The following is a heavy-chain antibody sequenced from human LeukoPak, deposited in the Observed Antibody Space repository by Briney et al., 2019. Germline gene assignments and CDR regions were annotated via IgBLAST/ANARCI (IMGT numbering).Heavy chain of an antibody. CDR2: ISSSSSNI. CDR3: ARDLKYYDSSGFYS. Sequence: PSGSLSLSCATSGFTFSSYSMNWIRQPPGKGLEWISYISSSSSNIYYTDSVNRRFTISKENTKNSFTLQINSLSAENTAVYYSARDLKYYDSSGFYSWGQGTLVTVSP. V-gene: IGHV3-21*01. J-gene: IGHJ4*02. D-gene: IGHD3-22*01. CDR1: GFTFSSYS.